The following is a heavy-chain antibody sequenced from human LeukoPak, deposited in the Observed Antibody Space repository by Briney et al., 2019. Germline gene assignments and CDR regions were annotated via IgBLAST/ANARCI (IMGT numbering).Heavy chain of an antibody. CDR2: IYYSGST. CDR3: ARPITIFGVVTADY. V-gene: IGHV4-39*01. J-gene: IGHJ4*02. CDR1: GGSISSTSYY. D-gene: IGHD3-3*01. Sequence: SETLSLTCTVSGGSISSTSYYWGWIRQPLGKGLEWIASIYYSGSTYYNPSLKSRVTISVDTSKNQFSLRLSSVTAADTAVYYCARPITIFGVVTADYWGQGTLVTVSS.